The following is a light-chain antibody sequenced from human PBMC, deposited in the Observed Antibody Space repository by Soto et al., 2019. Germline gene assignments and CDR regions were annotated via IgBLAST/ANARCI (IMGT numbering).Light chain of an antibody. CDR1: QNINNY. CDR3: QQSYSTPRYT. J-gene: IGKJ2*01. Sequence: DIQMTQSPSSLSASVGDRVTITCRASQNINNYLNWYQQKPGKAPKLLIYAASSLQSGVPSRFSGSGSGTDFTLTSSSLQPEDFATYYCQQSYSTPRYTFGQGTKLEIK. CDR2: AAS. V-gene: IGKV1-39*01.